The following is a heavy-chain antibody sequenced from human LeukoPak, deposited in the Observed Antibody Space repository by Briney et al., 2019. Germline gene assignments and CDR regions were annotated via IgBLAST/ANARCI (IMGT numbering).Heavy chain of an antibody. J-gene: IGHJ4*02. CDR1: GFTFDDYG. V-gene: IGHV3-66*04. D-gene: IGHD2-2*01. Sequence: GGSLRLSCAASGFTFDDYGMSWVRQAPGKGLEWVSVLYSGGSTYYADSVKGRFTISRDNSKNTLYLQMNSLRAEDTAVYYCARHRGYCTSTSCYPYYFDYWGQGTLVTVSS. CDR2: LYSGGST. CDR3: ARHRGYCTSTSCYPYYFDY.